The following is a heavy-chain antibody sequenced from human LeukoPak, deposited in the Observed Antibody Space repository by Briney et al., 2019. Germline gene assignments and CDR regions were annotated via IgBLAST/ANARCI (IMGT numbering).Heavy chain of an antibody. D-gene: IGHD6-19*01. V-gene: IGHV1-18*01. CDR2: ISAHNGDT. J-gene: IGHJ4*02. CDR3: ARGGSLAAAPHRYYFDY. CDR1: GYPFTSYG. Sequence: ASVKVSCKASGYPFTSYGISWVRQAPGQGLEWMGWISAHNGDTNYAQKFQGRVTMTTDTSTSTAYMELRSLRSEDTAVFYCARGGSLAAAPHRYYFDYWGQGTPVTVSS.